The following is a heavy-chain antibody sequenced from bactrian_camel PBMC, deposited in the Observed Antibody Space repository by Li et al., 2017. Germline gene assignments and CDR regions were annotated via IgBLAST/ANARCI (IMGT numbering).Heavy chain of an antibody. CDR3: AAECQSRPAGMTIRATNFAH. CDR1: GFTFSSYW. V-gene: IGHV3S1*01. Sequence: VQLVESGGGLVQPGGSLRLSCAASGFTFSSYWMYWVRQAPGKEREGVARIATGSGNTYYADSVKGRFTISQDNAKNTVYLQMNSLKPEDTAEYYCAAECQSRPAGMTIRATNFAHWGQGTQVTVS. CDR2: IATGSGNT. J-gene: IGHJ4*01. D-gene: IGHD1*01.